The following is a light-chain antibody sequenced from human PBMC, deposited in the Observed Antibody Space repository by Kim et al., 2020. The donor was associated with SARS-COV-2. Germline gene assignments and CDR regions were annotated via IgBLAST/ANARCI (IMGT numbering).Light chain of an antibody. V-gene: IGKV1-5*01. CDR2: QAS. Sequence: SASVGDRVTITCRASQTISTLLAWYQQKPGKAPKLLIYQASILESGVPSRFSGSGSVTEFSLTISSLQPDDFATYYCQHYNSYPYTFGQGTKLEI. CDR3: QHYNSYPYT. J-gene: IGKJ2*01. CDR1: QTISTL.